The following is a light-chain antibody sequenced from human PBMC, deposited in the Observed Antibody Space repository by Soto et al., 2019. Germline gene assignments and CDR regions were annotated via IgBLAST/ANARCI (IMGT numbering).Light chain of an antibody. CDR3: SSYTSSSTRV. CDR1: SSDVGGYNY. CDR2: DVS. Sequence: QSALTQPASVSGSPGQSITISCTGTSSDVGGYNYVSWYQQHPGKAPKFMIYDVSNRPSGVSNRFSGSKSGNTASLTISGLQAEDEADYYCSSYTSSSTRVFGPGTKVTVL. V-gene: IGLV2-14*01. J-gene: IGLJ1*01.